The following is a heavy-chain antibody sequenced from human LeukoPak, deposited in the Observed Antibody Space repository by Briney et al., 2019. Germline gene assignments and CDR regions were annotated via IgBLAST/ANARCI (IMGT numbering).Heavy chain of an antibody. J-gene: IGHJ4*02. CDR2: IETNSDGGKT. CDR3: TRDQTPYY. Sequence: GGSLRLSCAASGFTFTNAWMSWIRQAPGKGLEWVGRIETNSDGGKTDYAAPVKGRFSISRDDSKGIAYLQMNSLKTEDTAVYYCTRDQTPYYWGQGTLVTVSS. CDR1: GFTFTNAW. V-gene: IGHV3-15*04.